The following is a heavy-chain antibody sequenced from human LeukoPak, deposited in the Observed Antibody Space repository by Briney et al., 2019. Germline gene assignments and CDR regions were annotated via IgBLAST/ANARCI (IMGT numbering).Heavy chain of an antibody. V-gene: IGHV1-8*01. D-gene: IGHD3-3*01. CDR3: ARGIRRGITIFGVVNYYMDV. Sequence: GASVKVSCKASGYTFTSYDINWVRQATGQGLEWMGWMNPNSGNTGYAQKFQGRVTMTRNTSISTAYMELSSLRSEDTAVYYCARGIRRGITIFGVVNYYMDVWGKGTTVTVSS. CDR2: MNPNSGNT. J-gene: IGHJ6*03. CDR1: GYTFTSYD.